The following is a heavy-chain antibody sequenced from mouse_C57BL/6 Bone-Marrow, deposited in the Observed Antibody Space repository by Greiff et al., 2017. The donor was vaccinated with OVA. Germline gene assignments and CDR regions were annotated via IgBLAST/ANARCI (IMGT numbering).Heavy chain of an antibody. CDR2: IHPNSGST. J-gene: IGHJ4*01. CDR1: GYTFTSYW. Sequence: QVQLQQPGAELVKPGASVKLSCKASGYTFTSYWMHWVKQRPGQGLEWIGMIHPNSGSTNYNEKFKSKATLTVDKSSSTAYMQLSSLTSEDSAVYYCYSNFYYAMDYWSQGTSVTVSS. D-gene: IGHD2-5*01. V-gene: IGHV1-64*01. CDR3: YSNFYYAMDY.